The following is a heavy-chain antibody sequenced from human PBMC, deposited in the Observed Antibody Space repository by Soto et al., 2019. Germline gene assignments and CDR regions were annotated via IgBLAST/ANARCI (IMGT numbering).Heavy chain of an antibody. CDR3: AKDTYFRDSSGYYIFDY. V-gene: IGHV3-30*18. CDR1: GFTFGSYG. J-gene: IGHJ4*02. Sequence: GGSLRLCWAASGFTFGSYGVHWVRQAPGKGLEWVAVISYDGNKKYYSDSVTGRFTISRDNSKNTVYLQMNSLRPEDTAVYHCAKDTYFRDSSGYYIFDYWGQGTLVTAPQ. D-gene: IGHD3-22*01. CDR2: ISYDGNKK.